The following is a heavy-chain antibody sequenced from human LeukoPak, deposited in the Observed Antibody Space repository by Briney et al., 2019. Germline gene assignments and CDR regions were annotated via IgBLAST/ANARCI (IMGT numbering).Heavy chain of an antibody. Sequence: GWSLRLSCASSGFTLSSNYMSWVRQAPGKGLEGVSSISRSSSYIYYADSVKGRFTISRDNAKNSLYLQMNSLRAEDTAVYYCARGLDTAGYFDYWGQGTLVTVSS. CDR2: ISRSSSYI. CDR1: GFTLSSNY. D-gene: IGHD5-18*01. J-gene: IGHJ4*02. CDR3: ARGLDTAGYFDY. V-gene: IGHV3-21*01.